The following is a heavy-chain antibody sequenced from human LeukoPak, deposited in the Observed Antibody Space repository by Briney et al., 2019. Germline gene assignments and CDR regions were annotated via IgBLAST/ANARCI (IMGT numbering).Heavy chain of an antibody. CDR2: ISYGGSNK. J-gene: IGHJ4*02. CDR3: ARDLTVSYYYDSSGYYPAY. V-gene: IGHV3-30-3*01. Sequence: GGSLRLPCAASGFTFSSYAMHWVRQAPGKGLEWVAVISYGGSNKYYADSVKGRFTISRDNSKNTLYLQMNSLRAEDTAVYYCARDLTVSYYYDSSGYYPAYWGQGTLVTVSS. CDR1: GFTFSSYA. D-gene: IGHD3-22*01.